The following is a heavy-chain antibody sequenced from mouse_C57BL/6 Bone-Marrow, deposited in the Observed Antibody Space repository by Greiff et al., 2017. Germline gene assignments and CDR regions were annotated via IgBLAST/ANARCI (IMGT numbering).Heavy chain of an antibody. CDR3: TTLPYYYGSSFAY. D-gene: IGHD1-1*01. Sequence: EVQLQQSGAELVRPGASVKLSCTASGFNIKDDYMHWVKQRPEQGLEWIGWIDPENGDPEYASKFQGKATITADTSSNTAYLQLSSLTSEDTAVYYCTTLPYYYGSSFAYWGQGTLVTVSA. CDR2: IDPENGDP. V-gene: IGHV14-4*01. CDR1: GFNIKDDY. J-gene: IGHJ3*01.